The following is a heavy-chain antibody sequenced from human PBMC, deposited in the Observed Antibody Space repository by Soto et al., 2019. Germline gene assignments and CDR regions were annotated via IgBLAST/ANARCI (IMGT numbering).Heavy chain of an antibody. V-gene: IGHV3-30*18. CDR3: AKELYSSSYYYYYVWTS. J-gene: IGHJ6*02. D-gene: IGHD6-6*01. CDR2: ISYDGSNK. CDR1: GFTFSSYG. Sequence: GGSLRLSCAASGFTFSSYGMHWVRQAPGKGLEWVAVISYDGSNKYYADSVKGRFTISRDNSKNTLYLQMNSLRAEDTAMYYCAKELYSSSYYYYYVWTSGAKGPRSPSP.